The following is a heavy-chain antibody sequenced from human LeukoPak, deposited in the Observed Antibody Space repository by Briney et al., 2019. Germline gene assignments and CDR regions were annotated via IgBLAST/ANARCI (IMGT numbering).Heavy chain of an antibody. CDR3: ARPYDYVWGSFDY. Sequence: GGSLRLSCAASGFTFSSYAMSWVRQAPGKGLEWVSAISGSGDSTYYGDSVKGRFTISRDNSKNTLYLQMNSLRAEDTAVYYCARPYDYVWGSFDYWGQGTLVTVSS. J-gene: IGHJ4*02. CDR1: GFTFSSYA. D-gene: IGHD3-16*01. V-gene: IGHV3-23*01. CDR2: ISGSGDST.